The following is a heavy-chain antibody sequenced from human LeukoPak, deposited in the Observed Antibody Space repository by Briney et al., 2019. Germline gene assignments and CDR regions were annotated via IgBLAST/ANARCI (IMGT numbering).Heavy chain of an antibody. CDR3: ARDSRRELLHAFDI. CDR2: IYHSGST. J-gene: IGHJ3*02. D-gene: IGHD1-26*01. Sequence: PSETLSLTCTVSGGGSISSGAYYWSWIRQPPGKGLEWIGYIYHSGSTYYNPSLKSRVTISVDRSKNQFSLKLNSVTAADTAVYYCARDSRRELLHAFDIWGQGTMVTVSS. CDR1: GGGSISSGAYY. V-gene: IGHV4-30-2*01.